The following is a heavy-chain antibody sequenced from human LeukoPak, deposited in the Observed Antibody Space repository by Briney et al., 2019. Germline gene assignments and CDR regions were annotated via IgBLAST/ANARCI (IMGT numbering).Heavy chain of an antibody. CDR2: ISAYNANT. Sequence: ASVKVSCKASGYTFTSYGISWVRQAPGQGLEWMGWISAYNANTKYAQKLQGRVTMTTDTSTSTAYMELRSLRSDDTAVYYCASSYYYDSSGYPDFDYWGQGTLVTVSS. J-gene: IGHJ4*02. V-gene: IGHV1-18*01. D-gene: IGHD3-22*01. CDR1: GYTFTSYG. CDR3: ASSYYYDSSGYPDFDY.